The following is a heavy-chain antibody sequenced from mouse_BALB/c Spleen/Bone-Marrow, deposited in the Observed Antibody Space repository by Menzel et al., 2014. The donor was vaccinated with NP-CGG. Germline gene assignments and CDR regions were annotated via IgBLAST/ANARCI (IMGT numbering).Heavy chain of an antibody. CDR1: GFTFSSYG. V-gene: IGHV5-6-3*01. Sequence: EVQGVESGGGLVQPGGSLKLSCAASGFTFSSYGMSWVRQTPDKRLELVATINSNGGSTYYPDSVKGRFTISRDNAKNTLYLQMSSLKSEDTAMYYCARDYYGSSYATDYWGQGTSVTVSS. CDR3: ARDYYGSSYATDY. J-gene: IGHJ4*01. CDR2: INSNGGST. D-gene: IGHD1-1*01.